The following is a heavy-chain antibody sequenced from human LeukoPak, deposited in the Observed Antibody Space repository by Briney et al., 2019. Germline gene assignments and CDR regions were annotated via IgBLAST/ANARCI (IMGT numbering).Heavy chain of an antibody. CDR2: INPNSGGT. D-gene: IGHD2-2*01. CDR1: GYTFTGYY. V-gene: IGHV1-2*02. Sequence: ASVKVSCKASGYTFTGYYMHWVRQAPGQGLEWMGWINPNSGGTNYAQEFQGRVTMTRDTSISTAYMELSRLRSDDTAVYYCARGRYQLPLSYYYYMDVWGKGTTVTVSS. CDR3: ARGRYQLPLSYYYYMDV. J-gene: IGHJ6*03.